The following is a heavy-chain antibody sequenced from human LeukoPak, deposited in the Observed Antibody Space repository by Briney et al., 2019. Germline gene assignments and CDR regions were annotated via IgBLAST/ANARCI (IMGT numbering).Heavy chain of an antibody. CDR1: GGTFSSYA. CDR2: IIPIFGTA. J-gene: IGHJ5*02. V-gene: IGHV1-69*13. Sequence: ASVTVSCKASGGTFSSYAISWVRQAPGQGLEWMGGIIPIFGTANYAQKFQGRVTITADESTSTAYMELSSLRSEDTAVYYCARESGYCSGGSCLDPWGQGTLVTVSS. D-gene: IGHD2-15*01. CDR3: ARESGYCSGGSCLDP.